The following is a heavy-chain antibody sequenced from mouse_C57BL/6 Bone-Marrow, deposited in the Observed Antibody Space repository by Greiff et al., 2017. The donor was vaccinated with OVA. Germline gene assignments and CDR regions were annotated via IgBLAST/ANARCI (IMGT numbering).Heavy chain of an antibody. CDR2: IDPSDSYT. CDR1: GYTFTSYW. CDR3: ARWGFAY. Sequence: QVQLQQPGAELVMPGASVKLSCKASGYTFTSYWMHWVKQRPGQGLEWIGEIDPSDSYTNYNQKFKGKSTLTVDKSSSTAYMQLSSLASEDSAVYYCARWGFAYWGQGTLVTVSA. V-gene: IGHV1-69*01. J-gene: IGHJ3*01.